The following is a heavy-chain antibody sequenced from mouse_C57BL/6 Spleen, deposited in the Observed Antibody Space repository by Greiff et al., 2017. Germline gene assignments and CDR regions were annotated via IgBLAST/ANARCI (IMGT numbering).Heavy chain of an antibody. CDR3: AREGSGNSLFAY. D-gene: IGHD2-1*01. Sequence: QVQLQQPGTELVKPGASVKLSCKASGYTFTSYWMHWVKQRPGQGLEWIGNINPSNGGTNYNEKFKSKATLTVDKSSSTAYMQLSSLTSEASAVYSCAREGSGNSLFAYWGQGTLVTVSA. V-gene: IGHV1-53*01. CDR1: GYTFTSYW. CDR2: INPSNGGT. J-gene: IGHJ3*01.